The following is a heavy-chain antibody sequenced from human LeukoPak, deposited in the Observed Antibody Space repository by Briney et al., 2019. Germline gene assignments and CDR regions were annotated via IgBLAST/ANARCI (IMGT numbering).Heavy chain of an antibody. V-gene: IGHV4-39*07. D-gene: IGHD3-10*01. J-gene: IGHJ4*02. CDR2: IYYSGST. CDR1: GGSISSSSYY. Sequence: SETLSLTCTVSGGSISSSSYYWGWIRQPPGKGLEWIGSIYYSGSTNYNPSLKSRVTISVDTSKNQFSLKLSSVTTADTAVYYCARGKGYYYGSGSYDYWGQGTLVTVSS. CDR3: ARGKGYYYGSGSYDY.